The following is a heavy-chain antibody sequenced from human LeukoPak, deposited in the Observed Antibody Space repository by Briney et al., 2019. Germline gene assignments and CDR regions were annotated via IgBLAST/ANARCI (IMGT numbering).Heavy chain of an antibody. V-gene: IGHV3-48*04. CDR1: KFTFSDYG. CDR2: ITSSGSTK. J-gene: IGHJ4*02. CDR3: ARVAAYGSGSYYNDY. Sequence: PGGSLRLSCAASKFTFSDYGMNWVRQAPGKGLEWVSYITSSGSTKYYADSVRGRFIISRDNAKNSLYLQMNSLRAEDTAVYYCARVAAYGSGSYYNDYWGQGTLVTVSS. D-gene: IGHD3-10*01.